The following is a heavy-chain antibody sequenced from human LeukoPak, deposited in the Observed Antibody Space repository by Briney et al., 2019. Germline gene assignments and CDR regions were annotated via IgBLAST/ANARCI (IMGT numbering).Heavy chain of an antibody. J-gene: IGHJ4*02. CDR3: AGWFGELLSLFTY. CDR2: IYHSGST. Sequence: SSETLSLTCAVSGYSIRSGNYWGWIRQPPGKGLQWIGSIYHSGSTYYSPSLKSRVTVSVDTSKNQFSLKLRSVTAADTAVYYCAGWFGELLSLFTYWGQGALVTVSS. CDR1: GYSIRSGNY. V-gene: IGHV4-38-2*01. D-gene: IGHD3-10*01.